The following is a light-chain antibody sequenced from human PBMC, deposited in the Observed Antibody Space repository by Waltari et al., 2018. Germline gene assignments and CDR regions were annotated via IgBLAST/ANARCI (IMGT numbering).Light chain of an antibody. CDR1: QSVSSN. V-gene: IGKV3-15*01. CDR2: DAS. CDR3: QHYDNWPVT. J-gene: IGKJ5*01. Sequence: EIVMTQSPATLSVSPGERATISCRASQSVSSNVAWYQQNPGQAPRLLTYDASTRATGIPARFSGSGSGTESTLTISSLQSEDFAVYYCQHYDNWPVTFGQGTRLEIK.